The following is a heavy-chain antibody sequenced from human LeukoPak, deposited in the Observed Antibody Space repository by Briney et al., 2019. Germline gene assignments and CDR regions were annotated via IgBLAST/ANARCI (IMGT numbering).Heavy chain of an antibody. CDR3: ARHGRITLFDY. J-gene: IGHJ4*02. V-gene: IGHV4-39*01. CDR1: GGSMSRYY. CDR2: IYYSGST. D-gene: IGHD3-10*01. Sequence: SETLSLTRTVSGGSMSRYYWGWIRQPPGKGLEWIGSIYYSGSTYYNPSLKSRVTISVDTSKNQFSLKLSSVTAADTAVYYCARHGRITLFDYWGQGTLVTVSS.